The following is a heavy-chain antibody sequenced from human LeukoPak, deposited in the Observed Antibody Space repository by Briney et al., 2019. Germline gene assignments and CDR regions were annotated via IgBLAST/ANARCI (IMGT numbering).Heavy chain of an antibody. D-gene: IGHD3-3*01. Sequence: GGSLRLSCAASGFSFSSYYIHWVRRAPGKGLVWVSRTNSDVSSTNYADSVKGRFTISRDNAKNTVDLQMNSLRAEDTAVYYCARGRSRDDDYVDYWGQGTLVTVSS. CDR1: GFSFSSYY. CDR3: ARGRSRDDDYVDY. V-gene: IGHV3-74*01. CDR2: TNSDVSST. J-gene: IGHJ4*02.